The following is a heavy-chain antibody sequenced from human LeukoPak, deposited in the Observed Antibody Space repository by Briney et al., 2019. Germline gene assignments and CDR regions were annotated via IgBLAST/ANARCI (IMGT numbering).Heavy chain of an antibody. CDR2: IKTDGSEK. J-gene: IGHJ3*02. V-gene: IGHV3-7*01. D-gene: IGHD3-3*01. CDR3: ARDGFVGLGSGAFDI. CDR1: GFTFSSYA. Sequence: PGGSLRLSCAASGFTFSSYAMSWVRQAPGKGLEWVANIKTDGSEKRYVDSVKGRFTISRDNAKNSLYLQMNSLRAEDTAVYYCARDGFVGLGSGAFDIWGQGTMVTVSS.